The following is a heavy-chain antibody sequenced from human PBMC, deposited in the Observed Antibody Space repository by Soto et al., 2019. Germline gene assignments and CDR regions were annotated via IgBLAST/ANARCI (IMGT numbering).Heavy chain of an antibody. CDR3: ARYSLGYCSGGSCDGPVSAFDI. CDR2: IYYSGST. V-gene: IGHV4-39*01. J-gene: IGHJ3*02. CDR1: GGSISSSSYY. D-gene: IGHD2-15*01. Sequence: QLQRQESGPGLVKPSETLSLTCTVSGGSISSSSYYWGWIRQPPGKGLEWIGSIYYSGSTYYNPSLKNRVTISVDTSKNPFSLKLSSVTAADPAVYYWARYSLGYCSGGSCDGPVSAFDIWGQGTMVTVSS.